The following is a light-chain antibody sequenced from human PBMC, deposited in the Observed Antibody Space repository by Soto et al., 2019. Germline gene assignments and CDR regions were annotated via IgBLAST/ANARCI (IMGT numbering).Light chain of an antibody. CDR1: SSNVGAYGY. Sequence: QSVLTQPASVSGSPGQSITISCTGTSSNVGAYGYVSWYQQHPGKAPKLMIYEVSYRPSGVANRFSGSKSGNAASLTISGLQDEDEADYYCSSYTTRSTVVFGGGTKLTVL. J-gene: IGLJ2*01. CDR3: SSYTTRSTVV. CDR2: EVS. V-gene: IGLV2-14*01.